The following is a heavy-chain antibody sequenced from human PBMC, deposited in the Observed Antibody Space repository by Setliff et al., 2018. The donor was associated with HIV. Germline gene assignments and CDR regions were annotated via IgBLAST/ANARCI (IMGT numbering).Heavy chain of an antibody. Sequence: VKVSCKASGETFSSYAINWVRQAPGQGLEWMGVIIPIFATPNYAQTFQGRLTVTADQSTTTAYMKLSGLTAKDTAVYFCAHMATQWDGVDIWGQGTMVTVSS. D-gene: IGHD2-8*01. J-gene: IGHJ3*02. CDR3: AHMATQWDGVDI. V-gene: IGHV1-69*01. CDR1: GETFSSYA. CDR2: IIPIFATP.